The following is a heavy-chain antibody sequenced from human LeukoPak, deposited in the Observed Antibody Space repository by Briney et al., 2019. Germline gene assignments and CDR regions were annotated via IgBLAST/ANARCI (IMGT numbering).Heavy chain of an antibody. V-gene: IGHV4-38-2*02. CDR1: GYSISSGYY. CDR2: IYHSGST. CDR3: ARQSSGYYYRFDY. D-gene: IGHD3-22*01. Sequence: PSETLSLTCTVSGYSISSGYYWGWIRQPPGKGLEWIGSIYHSGSTYYNPSLKSRVTISVDTSKNQFSLKLSSVTAADTAVYYCARQSSGYYYRFDYWGQGTLVTVSS. J-gene: IGHJ4*02.